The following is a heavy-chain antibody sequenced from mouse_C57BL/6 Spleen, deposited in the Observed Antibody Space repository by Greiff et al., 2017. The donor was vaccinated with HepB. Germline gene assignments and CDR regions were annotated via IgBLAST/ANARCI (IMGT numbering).Heavy chain of an antibody. CDR3: ARDGNYEDFDY. V-gene: IGHV1-19*01. J-gene: IGHJ2*01. CDR2: INPYNGGT. Sequence: EVKLQESGPVLVKPGASVKMSCKASGYTFTDYYMNWVKQSHGKSLEWIGVINPYNGGTSYNQKFKGKATLTVDKSSSTAYMELNSLTSEDSAVYYCARDGNYEDFDYWGQGTTLTVSS. CDR1: GYTFTDYY. D-gene: IGHD2-1*01.